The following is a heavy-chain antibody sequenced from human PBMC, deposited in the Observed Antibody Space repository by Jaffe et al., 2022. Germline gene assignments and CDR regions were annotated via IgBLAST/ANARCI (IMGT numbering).Heavy chain of an antibody. CDR1: GFTFSSYG. CDR2: IRYDGSNK. J-gene: IGHJ4*02. D-gene: IGHD6-13*01. V-gene: IGHV3-30*02. CDR3: AKDYSSSWYTPLGY. Sequence: QVQLVESGGGVVQPGGSLRLSCAASGFTFSSYGMHWVRQAPGKGLEWVAFIRYDGSNKYYADSVKGRFTISRDNSKNTLYLQMNSLRAEDTAVYYCAKDYSSSWYTPLGYWGQGTLVTVSS.